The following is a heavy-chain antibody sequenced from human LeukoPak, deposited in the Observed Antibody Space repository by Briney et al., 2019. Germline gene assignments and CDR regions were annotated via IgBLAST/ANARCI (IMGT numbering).Heavy chain of an antibody. Sequence: PGGSLRLSCAASGFTFSSYAMSWVRQAPGKGLEWVSAISGSGGSTYYADSVKGRFTISRYNSKNTLYLQMNSLRAEDTAVYYCAKDHYYDSSGYYYGDYWGQGTLVTVSS. V-gene: IGHV3-23*01. CDR2: ISGSGGST. J-gene: IGHJ4*02. CDR1: GFTFSSYA. CDR3: AKDHYYDSSGYYYGDY. D-gene: IGHD3-22*01.